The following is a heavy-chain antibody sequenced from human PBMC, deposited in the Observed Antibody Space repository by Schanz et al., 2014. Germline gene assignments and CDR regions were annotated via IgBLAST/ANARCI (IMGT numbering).Heavy chain of an antibody. D-gene: IGHD6-19*01. V-gene: IGHV1-18*01. CDR3: ARGGYSSRWYDRDIAHFDY. CDR1: GYTLSAYS. CDR2: ISAYNGNT. J-gene: IGHJ4*02. Sequence: QVQLVQSGTQVKKPGASVKVSCKASGYTLSAYSLHWVRQAPGQGLEWMGWISAYNGNTNYAQKLQGRVTITTDTSTSTAYMELRSLRSDDTAVYYCARGGYSSRWYDRDIAHFDYWGEGTLVSVSS.